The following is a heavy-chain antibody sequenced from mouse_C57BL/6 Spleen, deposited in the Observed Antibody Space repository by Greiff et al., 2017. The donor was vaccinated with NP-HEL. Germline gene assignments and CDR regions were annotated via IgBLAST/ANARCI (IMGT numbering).Heavy chain of an antibody. J-gene: IGHJ2*01. Sequence: QVQLKQSGAELVKPGASVKMSCKASGYTFTTYPIEWMKQNHGKSLEWIGNFHPYNDDTKYNEKFKGKATLTVEKSSSTVYLELSRLTSDDSTVYYCARSISNYGYFDYWGQGTTLTVSS. V-gene: IGHV1-47*01. CDR3: ARSISNYGYFDY. D-gene: IGHD2-5*01. CDR1: GYTFTTYP. CDR2: FHPYNDDT.